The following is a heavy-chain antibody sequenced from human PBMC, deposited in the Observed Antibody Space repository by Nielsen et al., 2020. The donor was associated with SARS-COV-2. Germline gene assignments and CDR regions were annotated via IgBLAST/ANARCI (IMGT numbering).Heavy chain of an antibody. CDR3: ARNYDILTGIYYGMDV. Sequence: GESLKISCAASGFTFSSYGMHWVRQAPGKGLEWVAVIWYDGSNKYYADSVKGRFTISRDNSKNTLYLQMNSLRAEDTALYHCARNYDILTGIYYGMDVWGQGTTVTVSS. CDR2: IWYDGSNK. J-gene: IGHJ6*02. D-gene: IGHD3-9*01. V-gene: IGHV3-33*01. CDR1: GFTFSSYG.